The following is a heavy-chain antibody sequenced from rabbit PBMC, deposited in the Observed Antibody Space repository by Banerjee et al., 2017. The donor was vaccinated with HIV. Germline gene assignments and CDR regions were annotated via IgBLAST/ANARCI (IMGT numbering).Heavy chain of an antibody. Sequence: QEQLKETGGGLVQPGGSLTLTCTASGFDLSSGYYMCWVRQAPGKGLEWIACIYISSGSTWFASWAKGRFTISKTSSTTVTLQMTSLTVADTATYFCARVNIYDDCADLWGPGTLVTVS. CDR3: ARVNIYDDCADL. CDR2: IYISSGST. V-gene: IGHV1S45*01. CDR1: GFDLSSGYY. D-gene: IGHD2-1*01. J-gene: IGHJ6*01.